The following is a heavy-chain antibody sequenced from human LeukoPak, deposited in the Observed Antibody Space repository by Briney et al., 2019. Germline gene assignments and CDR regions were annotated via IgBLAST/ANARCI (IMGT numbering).Heavy chain of an antibody. CDR2: IRSKAYGETT. D-gene: IGHD6-19*01. CDR1: GFTFADYA. V-gene: IGHV3-49*03. J-gene: IGHJ3*02. CDR3: TRPLSNSGDIDALDI. Sequence: GGSLRLSCTASGFTFADYAMSWLRQAPGKGLEWVGFIRSKAYGETTEYAASVKGRFTISRDDSKSIAYLQMNSLKTEDTAVYYCTRPLSNSGDIDALDIWGQGTMVTVSS.